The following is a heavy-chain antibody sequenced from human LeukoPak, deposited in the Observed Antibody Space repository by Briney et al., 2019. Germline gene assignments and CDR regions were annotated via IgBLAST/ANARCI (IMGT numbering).Heavy chain of an antibody. Sequence: SVKVSCKASGGTFSSYAISRVRQAPGQGLEWMGGIIPIFGTANYAQKFQGRVTITADESTSTAYMELSSLRSEDTAVYYCATQGRGEQLVEYYFDYWGQGTLVTVSS. CDR1: GGTFSSYA. D-gene: IGHD6-13*01. CDR3: ATQGRGEQLVEYYFDY. V-gene: IGHV1-69*13. J-gene: IGHJ4*02. CDR2: IIPIFGTA.